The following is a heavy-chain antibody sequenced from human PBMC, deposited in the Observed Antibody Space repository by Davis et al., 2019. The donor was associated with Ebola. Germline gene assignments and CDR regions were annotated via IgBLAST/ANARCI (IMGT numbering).Heavy chain of an antibody. Sequence: GESLKISCKGSGYSFTSYWIGWVRQMPGKGLEWMGIIYPGDSDTRYSPSFQGQVTISADKSISTAYLQWNSLKASDTAMYYCAGQTHHFFSGPRTWFDPWGQGTLVTVSS. CDR3: AGQTHHFFSGPRTWFDP. CDR2: IYPGDSDT. D-gene: IGHD3-3*02. CDR1: GYSFTSYW. J-gene: IGHJ5*02. V-gene: IGHV5-51*01.